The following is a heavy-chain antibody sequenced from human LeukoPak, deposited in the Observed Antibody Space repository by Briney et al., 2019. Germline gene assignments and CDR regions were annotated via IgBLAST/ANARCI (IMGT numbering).Heavy chain of an antibody. D-gene: IGHD5-24*01. CDR3: ARRTDDYNDLDY. CDR2: TYYRSKWYN. CDR1: GDSVSSNSAT. J-gene: IGHJ4*02. Sequence: SQTLSLTCAISGDSVSSNSATWNWTRQSPSRGLEWLGRTYYRSKWYNDYAVSVKSRITINPDTSKNQFSLQLNSVTPEDTAVYYCARRTDDYNDLDYWGQGTLVTVSS. V-gene: IGHV6-1*01.